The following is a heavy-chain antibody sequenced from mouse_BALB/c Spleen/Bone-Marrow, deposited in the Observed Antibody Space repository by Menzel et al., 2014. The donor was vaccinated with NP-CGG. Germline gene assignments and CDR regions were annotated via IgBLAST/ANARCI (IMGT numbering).Heavy chain of an antibody. J-gene: IGHJ2*01. CDR3: ARDDYDDQYYFDY. Sequence: EVKLVESGGGLVKPGGSLKLSCAASGFTFSSYAMSWVRQTPEKRLEWVASISSGGSTYYPDSVKGRFTISRDNARNILYLQMISLRSEDTAMYYCARDDYDDQYYFDYWGQGTTLTVSS. V-gene: IGHV5-6-5*01. D-gene: IGHD2-4*01. CDR2: ISSGGST. CDR1: GFTFSSYA.